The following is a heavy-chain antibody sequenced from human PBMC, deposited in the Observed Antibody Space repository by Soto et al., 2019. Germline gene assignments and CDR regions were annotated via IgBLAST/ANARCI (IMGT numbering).Heavy chain of an antibody. CDR3: TRDDYGNYY. D-gene: IGHD4-17*01. J-gene: IGHJ4*02. Sequence: GVLRLSCTASGFTFGDYAMSWVRQAPGKGLEWVGFIRSKAYGGTTEYAASVKGRFTISRDDSKSIAYLQMNSLKTEDTAVYYCTRDDYGNYYWGQGTLVTVSS. CDR2: IRSKAYGGTT. V-gene: IGHV3-49*04. CDR1: GFTFGDYA.